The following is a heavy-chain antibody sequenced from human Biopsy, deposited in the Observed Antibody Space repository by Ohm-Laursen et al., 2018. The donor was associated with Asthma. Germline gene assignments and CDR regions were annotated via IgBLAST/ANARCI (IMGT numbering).Heavy chain of an antibody. V-gene: IGHV4-39*01. D-gene: IGHD2-2*01. CDR1: GGSMSSSSYS. CDR2: ISYTGNT. J-gene: IGHJ4*02. CDR3: ARHDHRWDTYANF. Sequence: SDTLSLTCTVSGGSMSSSSYSWGWIRQPPGKGLEWIGSISYTGNTGIPSLRSRVTLSVDTSKNNFSLKLTSVTAADTAVYYCARHDHRWDTYANFWGQGTLVTVSS.